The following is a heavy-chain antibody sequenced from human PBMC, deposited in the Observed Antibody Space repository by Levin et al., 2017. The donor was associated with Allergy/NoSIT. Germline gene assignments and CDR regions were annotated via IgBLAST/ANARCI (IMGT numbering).Heavy chain of an antibody. V-gene: IGHV1-69*01. CDR3: ATRSAYSYGHYYFDY. J-gene: IGHJ4*02. CDR1: GGTFRHYA. D-gene: IGHD5-18*01. CDR2: IVPVFGST. Sequence: KISCKASGGTFRHYALSWVQQAPGQGFEWMGGIVPVFGSTNYAQKFHGRVTITADESTSTANMELSSLRSDDTAVYYCATRSAYSYGHYYFDYWGQGTLVTVSS.